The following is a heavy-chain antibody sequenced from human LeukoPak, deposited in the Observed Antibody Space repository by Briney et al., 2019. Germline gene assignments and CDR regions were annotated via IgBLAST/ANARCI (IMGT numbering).Heavy chain of an antibody. Sequence: SETLSLTCAVHGGSFSGYYWSWIRQPPGEGLEWIGEINHSGSTNYNPSLKSRVTISVDTSKNQFSLKLSSVTAADTAVYYCARDSTGFDPWGQGTLVTVSS. CDR2: INHSGST. V-gene: IGHV4-34*01. D-gene: IGHD5-18*01. J-gene: IGHJ5*02. CDR1: GGSFSGYY. CDR3: ARDSTGFDP.